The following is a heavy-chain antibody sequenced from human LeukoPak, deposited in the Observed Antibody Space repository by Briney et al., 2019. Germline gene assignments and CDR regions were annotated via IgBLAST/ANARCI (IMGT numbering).Heavy chain of an antibody. V-gene: IGHV3-21*01. CDR3: ARLYSYGSGATDY. D-gene: IGHD5-18*01. CDR1: GFTFSSYS. CDR2: ISSSSSYI. J-gene: IGHJ4*02. Sequence: GGSLRLSCAASGFTFSSYSMNWVRQAPGKGLEWVSSISSSSSYIYYADSVKGRFTISRDNAKNSLYLQMNSLRAGDTAVYYCARLYSYGSGATDYWGQGTLVTVSS.